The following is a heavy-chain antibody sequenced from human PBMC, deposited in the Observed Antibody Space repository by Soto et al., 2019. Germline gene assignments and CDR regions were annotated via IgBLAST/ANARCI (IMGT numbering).Heavy chain of an antibody. J-gene: IGHJ6*02. CDR2: IYPGDSDT. CDR3: ARREGSSGVDV. D-gene: IGHD2-2*01. Sequence: PGESLKISCKGYGYSFTSFWIAWVRQMPGKGLECMGIIYPGDSDTRYSPSFQGQVTIAADKSISTAYLQWSSLKASDTALYYCARREGSSGVDVWGQGTTVTVSS. V-gene: IGHV5-51*01. CDR1: GYSFTSFW.